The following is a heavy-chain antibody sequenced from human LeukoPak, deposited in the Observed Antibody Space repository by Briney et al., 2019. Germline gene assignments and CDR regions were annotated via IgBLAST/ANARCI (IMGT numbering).Heavy chain of an antibody. J-gene: IGHJ4*02. V-gene: IGHV4-34*01. CDR2: INHSGST. CDR3: ARKSGYARDY. CDR1: GEYFSGYF. Sequence: SETLSLTCGVCGEYFSGYFWNWIRQPPGKGLEWIGEINHSGSTSNHNPSLKSRVTMSVDTSKNQFSLKLSSVTAADTAVYYCARKSGYARDYWGQGNLVTVSS. D-gene: IGHD5-12*01.